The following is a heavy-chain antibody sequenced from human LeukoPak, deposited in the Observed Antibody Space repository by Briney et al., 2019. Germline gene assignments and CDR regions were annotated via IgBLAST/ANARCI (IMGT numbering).Heavy chain of an antibody. CDR3: ARVRYSSWYYYFDY. J-gene: IGHJ4*02. CDR1: GGSISSYY. D-gene: IGHD6-13*01. CDR2: IYTSGST. Sequence: SETLSLTCTVSGGSISSYYWSWIRQPAGKGLEWIGRIYTSGSTNYNPSLKSRVTMSEDTSKNQFSLKLSSVTAADTAVYYCARVRYSSWYYYFDYWGQGTLVTVSS. V-gene: IGHV4-4*07.